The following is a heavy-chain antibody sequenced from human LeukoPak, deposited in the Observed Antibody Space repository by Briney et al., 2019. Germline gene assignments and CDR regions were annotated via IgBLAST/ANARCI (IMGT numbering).Heavy chain of an antibody. CDR1: GGSFSGYY. V-gene: IGHV4-34*01. CDR2: INHSGST. J-gene: IGHJ4*02. D-gene: IGHD2-2*01. CDR3: ARKGQGIVVVPAAMAFDY. Sequence: SETLSLTCAVYGGSFSGYYWSWIRQPPGKGLEWIGEINHSGSTNYNPSLKSRVTISVDTSKNQFSLKLSSVTAADTAVYYCARKGQGIVVVPAAMAFDYRGQGTLVTVSS.